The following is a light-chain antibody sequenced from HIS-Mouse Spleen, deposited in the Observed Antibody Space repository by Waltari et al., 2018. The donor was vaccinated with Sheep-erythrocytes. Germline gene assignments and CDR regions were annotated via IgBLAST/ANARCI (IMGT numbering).Light chain of an antibody. CDR2: GAS. V-gene: IGKV3-20*01. Sequence: EIVLTQSPGTLSLSPGERATLSCRASQRFSRSYLAGYQQKPGQAPRLLIYGASSRATGIPDRFSGSGSGTDFTLTISRLEPEDFAVYYCQQYGSSPFTFGPGTKVDIK. CDR3: QQYGSSPFT. J-gene: IGKJ3*01. CDR1: QRFSRSY.